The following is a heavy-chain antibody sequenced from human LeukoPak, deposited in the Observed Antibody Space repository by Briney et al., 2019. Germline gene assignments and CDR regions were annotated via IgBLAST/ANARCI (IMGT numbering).Heavy chain of an antibody. CDR1: GYTFTAYR. CDR3: ASLSGSYALDY. D-gene: IGHD1-26*01. CDR2: IYPSDSDI. J-gene: IGHJ4*02. Sequence: GESLKISFQTSGYTFTAYRIGWVRQMPGKGLEWMGFIYPSDSDIRYGPSFQGQVTISADKSFNTAYLQLSSLEPSDTAMYYCASLSGSYALDYWGQGTLVTVSS. V-gene: IGHV5-51*06.